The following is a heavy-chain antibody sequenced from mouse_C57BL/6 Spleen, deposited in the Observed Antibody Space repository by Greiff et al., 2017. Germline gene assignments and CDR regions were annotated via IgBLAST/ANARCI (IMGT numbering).Heavy chain of an antibody. D-gene: IGHD1-1*01. CDR1: GYTFTDYY. J-gene: IGHJ1*03. V-gene: IGHV1-19*01. CDR3: ARSHYGSSYLYFDV. Sequence: VQLQQSGPVLVKPGASVKMSCKASGYTFTDYYMNWVKQSHGKSLEWIGVINPYNGGTSYNQKFKGKATLTVDKSSSTAYMELNSLTSEDSAVYYCARSHYGSSYLYFDVWGTGTTVTVSS. CDR2: INPYNGGT.